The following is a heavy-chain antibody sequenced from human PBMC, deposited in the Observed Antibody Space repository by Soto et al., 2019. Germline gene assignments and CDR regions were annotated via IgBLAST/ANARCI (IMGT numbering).Heavy chain of an antibody. CDR2: IYHSGST. D-gene: IGHD3-3*01. J-gene: IGHJ4*02. Sequence: KTSETLSLTCAVSGYSISSGYYWGWIRQPPGKGLEWIGSIYHSGSTYYNPSLKSRVTISVDTSKNQFSLKLSSVTAADTAVYYCARDGDFWSGYLALDYWGQGTLVTV. V-gene: IGHV4-38-2*02. CDR3: ARDGDFWSGYLALDY. CDR1: GYSISSGYY.